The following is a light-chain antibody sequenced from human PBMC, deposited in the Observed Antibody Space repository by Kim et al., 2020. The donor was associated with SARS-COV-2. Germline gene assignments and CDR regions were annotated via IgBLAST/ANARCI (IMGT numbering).Light chain of an antibody. Sequence: VSPGTTASITCSGDKLGNKYACWYQQKPGQSPVLVIYQDSKRPSGIPERFSGSNSGNTATLTISGTQAMDEADYYCQAWDSSTAVVFGGGTQLTVL. CDR3: QAWDSSTAVV. J-gene: IGLJ2*01. CDR1: KLGNKY. CDR2: QDS. V-gene: IGLV3-1*01.